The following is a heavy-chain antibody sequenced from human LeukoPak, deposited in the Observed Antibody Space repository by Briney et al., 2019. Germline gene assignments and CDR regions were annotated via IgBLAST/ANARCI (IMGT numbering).Heavy chain of an antibody. Sequence: PGGSLRLSCAASGFTFSSYGMHWVRQAPGKGLEWVAFIRYDGTNKYFADSVKGRFTISRDNSKNTLYLQMNSLRAEDTAVYYCAKDTATVTTSPDYWGQGTLVTVSS. CDR2: IRYDGTNK. CDR3: AKDTATVTTSPDY. D-gene: IGHD4-17*01. CDR1: GFTFSSYG. V-gene: IGHV3-30*02. J-gene: IGHJ4*02.